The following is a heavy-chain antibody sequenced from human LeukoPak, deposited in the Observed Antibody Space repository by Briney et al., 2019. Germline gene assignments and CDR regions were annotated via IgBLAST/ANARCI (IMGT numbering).Heavy chain of an antibody. V-gene: IGHV4-31*03. D-gene: IGHD2-15*01. CDR2: IYYSGST. Sequence: SQTLSLTCTVSGGSISSGGYYWSWNRQHPGKGLEWIGYIYYSGSTYYNPSLKSRVTISVDTSKNQFSLKLSSVTAADTAVYYCARGQSYCSGGSCYYFDYWGRGTLVTVSS. CDR3: ARGQSYCSGGSCYYFDY. J-gene: IGHJ4*02. CDR1: GGSISSGGYY.